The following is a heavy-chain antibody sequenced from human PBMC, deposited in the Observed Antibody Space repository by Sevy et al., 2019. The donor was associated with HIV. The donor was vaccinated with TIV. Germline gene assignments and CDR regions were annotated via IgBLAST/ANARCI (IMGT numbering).Heavy chain of an antibody. Sequence: GGSLRLSCAASGFTFSGYSMNWVRQAPGKGLEWTSYIISSGGTKYYADSVKGRFTISRDNAQNSLQLQMNSLRDEDTAVYYCARVMGYSSSWLNDYWGQGILVTVSS. D-gene: IGHD6-13*01. V-gene: IGHV3-48*02. CDR2: IISSGGTK. CDR3: ARVMGYSSSWLNDY. CDR1: GFTFSGYS. J-gene: IGHJ4*02.